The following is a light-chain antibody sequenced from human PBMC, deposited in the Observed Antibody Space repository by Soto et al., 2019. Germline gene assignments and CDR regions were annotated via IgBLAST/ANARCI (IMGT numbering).Light chain of an antibody. J-gene: IGKJ3*01. CDR2: YAS. CDR1: ESVHRN. V-gene: IGKV3-15*01. Sequence: EVVMTQSPATLSVSPGERVTLSCRASESVHRNLAWYQQKPGQGPSLLIYYASTRATGVPDRFTGSGSGTEFTLTISSRQSEDFGVYHCQHYSNWPPTFGPGTKVEIK. CDR3: QHYSNWPPT.